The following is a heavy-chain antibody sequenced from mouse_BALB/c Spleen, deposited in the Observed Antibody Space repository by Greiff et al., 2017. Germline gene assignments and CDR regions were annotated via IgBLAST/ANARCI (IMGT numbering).Heavy chain of an antibody. Sequence: VQLQPTGPELVKPGASVKISCKASGYSFTDYIMLWVKQSHGKSLEWIGNINPYYGSTSYNLKFKGKATLTVDKSSSTAYMQLNSLTSEDSAVYYCARGGGTDYYAMDYWGQGTSVTVSS. CDR2: INPYYGST. D-gene: IGHD3-3*01. CDR1: GYSFTDYI. V-gene: IGHV1-39*01. CDR3: ARGGGTDYYAMDY. J-gene: IGHJ4*01.